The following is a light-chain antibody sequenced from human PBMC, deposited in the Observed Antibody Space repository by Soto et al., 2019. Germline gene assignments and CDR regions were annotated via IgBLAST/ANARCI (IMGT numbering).Light chain of an antibody. CDR3: QQYGGSPRT. J-gene: IGKJ1*01. CDR1: QSVSNSY. Sequence: EIVLTQSPGTLSLSPGERATLSCRASQSVSNSYLAWYQQKPGQAPRLLINGASSRATGIPDRFRGSGSGTDFALTISRLEPEDFAVYYCQQYGGSPRTFGQGTKVEIK. V-gene: IGKV3-20*01. CDR2: GAS.